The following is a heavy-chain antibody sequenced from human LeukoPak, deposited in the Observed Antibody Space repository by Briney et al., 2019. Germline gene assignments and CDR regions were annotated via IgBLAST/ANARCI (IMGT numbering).Heavy chain of an antibody. Sequence: GQSLKISCMGSGYSFTSYWIGWVRQMPVKGLEWMGIIYPGDSDTRYSPSFQGQVTISADKSISTAYLQWSSLKASDTAMYYCARPWARWEYGDYAAGDSGFDYWGQGTLVTVSS. CDR3: ARPWARWEYGDYAAGDSGFDY. V-gene: IGHV5-51*01. CDR1: GYSFTSYW. CDR2: IYPGDSDT. D-gene: IGHD4-17*01. J-gene: IGHJ4*02.